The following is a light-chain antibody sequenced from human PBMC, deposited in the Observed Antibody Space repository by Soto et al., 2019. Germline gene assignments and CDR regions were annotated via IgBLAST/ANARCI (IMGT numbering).Light chain of an antibody. V-gene: IGKV3-20*01. CDR3: QQHDSSPAT. J-gene: IGKJ1*01. CDR2: GAS. CDR1: QSVTSSY. Sequence: EIVLTQSPGTLSLSPGERATLSCRASQSVTSSYLAWYQQKPGQAPRLLIYGASSRATGIPDRFSGSGSGTDFTLTISRLEPEDFAVYYCQQHDSSPATFGQGTKVEIK.